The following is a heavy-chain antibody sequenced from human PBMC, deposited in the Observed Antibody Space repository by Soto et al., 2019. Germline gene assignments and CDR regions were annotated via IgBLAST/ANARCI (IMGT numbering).Heavy chain of an antibody. D-gene: IGHD2-15*01. CDR3: ARFFCSGGSWYLDAFDI. V-gene: IGHV3-48*01. J-gene: IGHJ3*02. CDR2: INSVSSTI. Sequence: EVQLVESGGGLAQPGGSLRLSCAASGFSFSTYSMNWVRQAPGKGLEWISYINSVSSTIYYADSVKGRFTIYRDNAKNSLYLQMNSLRAEDTAVYYCARFFCSGGSWYLDAFDIWGHGTMVTVS. CDR1: GFSFSTYS.